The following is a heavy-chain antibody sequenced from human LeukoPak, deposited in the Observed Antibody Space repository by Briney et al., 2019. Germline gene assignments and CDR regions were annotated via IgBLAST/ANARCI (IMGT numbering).Heavy chain of an antibody. CDR3: ATSGCSSTSCPNYGMDV. CDR1: GFTFRSYA. CDR2: ISGSGGST. D-gene: IGHD2-2*01. V-gene: IGHV3-23*01. J-gene: IGHJ6*02. Sequence: GGSLRLSCAASGFTFRSYAMSWVRQPPGRGLEWVSSISGSGGSTYYADSVKGRFTISRDNSKNTLYLQMNSLRAEDTAVYYCATSGCSSTSCPNYGMDVWGQGTTVTVSS.